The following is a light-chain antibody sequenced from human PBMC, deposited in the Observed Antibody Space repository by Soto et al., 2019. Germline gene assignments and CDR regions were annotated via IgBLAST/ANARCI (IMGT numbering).Light chain of an antibody. CDR3: QQRRNWPIT. CDR1: QSVIIY. Sequence: EIVLTQSPATLSLSPGERATLSYRASQSVIIYLAWYQQKPGQAPRLLIYDASNRATGIPARFSGSGSGTDFTLTISSLEPEDFAVYYCQQRRNWPITFGQGTRLEIK. J-gene: IGKJ5*01. V-gene: IGKV3-11*01. CDR2: DAS.